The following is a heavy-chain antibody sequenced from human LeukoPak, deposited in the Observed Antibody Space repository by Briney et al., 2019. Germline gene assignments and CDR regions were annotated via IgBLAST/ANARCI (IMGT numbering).Heavy chain of an antibody. V-gene: IGHV3-21*01. Sequence: GGSLRLSCAASGFTFSSYSMNWVRHAPGKGLEWVSSISSSSSYIYYADSVRGRFTISRDNAKNSLYLQMNSLRAEDTAVYYCARAPPAGDFDWLDYYYMDVWGKGTTVTVSS. CDR1: GFTFSSYS. CDR3: ARAPPAGDFDWLDYYYMDV. J-gene: IGHJ6*03. D-gene: IGHD3-9*01. CDR2: ISSSSSYI.